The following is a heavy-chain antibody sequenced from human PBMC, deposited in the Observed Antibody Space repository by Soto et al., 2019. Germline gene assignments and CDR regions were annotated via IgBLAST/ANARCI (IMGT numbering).Heavy chain of an antibody. J-gene: IGHJ6*02. Sequence: EVQLVESGGGLVQPGGSLRLSCAASGFTFSGYWMSWVRQAPGKGLEWVANIKQEGSEQFYVDSVKGRFTISRDNAKNSLYLQMTSLRAEDTAVYSCAREAGWGQGTTVTVSS. V-gene: IGHV3-7*05. CDR1: GFTFSGYW. CDR2: IKQEGSEQ. CDR3: AREAG.